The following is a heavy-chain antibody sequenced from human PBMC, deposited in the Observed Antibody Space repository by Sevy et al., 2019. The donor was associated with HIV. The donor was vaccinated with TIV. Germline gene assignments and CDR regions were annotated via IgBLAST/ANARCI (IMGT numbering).Heavy chain of an antibody. CDR1: GFTFSDHY. CDR2: SRNKANSYTT. V-gene: IGHV3-72*01. D-gene: IGHD3-22*01. J-gene: IGHJ5*02. CDR3: ARYNYYDNSGSFT. Sequence: GGSLRLSCATSGFTFSDHYMDWVRQAPGKGLEWVGRSRNKANSYTTEYAASVKGRFTISRDDSKNSLYLQMNSLKTEDTAVYYCARYNYYDNSGSFTWGQGTLVTVSS.